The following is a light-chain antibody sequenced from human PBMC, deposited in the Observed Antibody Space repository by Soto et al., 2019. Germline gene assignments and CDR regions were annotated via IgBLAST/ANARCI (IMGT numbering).Light chain of an antibody. J-gene: IGKJ1*01. Sequence: EIVMTQSPATLSVSPGERATLSCRASQSVSSSLAWYQQKPGQAPRLLIYGASTKATGIPARFSGSGSETEFTLTISSLQSEDSAVYYCQQYNNWWTFGQGTKVYIK. CDR1: QSVSSS. V-gene: IGKV3-15*01. CDR2: GAS. CDR3: QQYNNWWT.